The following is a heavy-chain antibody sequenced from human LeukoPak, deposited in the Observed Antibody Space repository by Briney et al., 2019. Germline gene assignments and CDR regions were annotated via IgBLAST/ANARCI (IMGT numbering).Heavy chain of an antibody. Sequence: ASVKVSCKASGYTFTSYYIHWVRQAPGQGLEWMGIINPSGGSTSYAQKFQGRVTMTRDTSTSTVYMELSSLRSEDTAVYYCARDRWVRGVIMSSFDHWGQGTLVTVSS. CDR3: ARDRWVRGVIMSSFDH. CDR2: INPSGGST. CDR1: GYTFTSYY. D-gene: IGHD3-10*01. J-gene: IGHJ4*02. V-gene: IGHV1-46*01.